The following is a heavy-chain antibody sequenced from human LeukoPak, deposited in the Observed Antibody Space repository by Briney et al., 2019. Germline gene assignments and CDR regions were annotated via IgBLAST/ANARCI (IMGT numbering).Heavy chain of an antibody. V-gene: IGHV4-34*01. D-gene: IGHD3-22*01. J-gene: IGHJ4*02. CDR1: GGSFSGYY. CDR3: ATYYESSGYRLDY. CDR2: INHSGST. Sequence: PSETLSPTCAVYGGSFSGYYWSWIRQPPGKGLEWIGEINHSGSTNYNPSLKSRVTMSVDKSKNQFSLQLNSVTATDTAVYYCATYYESSGYRLDYWGQGTLVTVSS.